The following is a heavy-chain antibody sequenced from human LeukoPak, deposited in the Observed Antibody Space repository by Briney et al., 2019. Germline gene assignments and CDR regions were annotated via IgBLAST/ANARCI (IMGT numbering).Heavy chain of an antibody. CDR1: GYTFTSYG. V-gene: IGHV1-18*04. J-gene: IGHJ4*02. D-gene: IGHD2-2*01. CDR2: ISAYNGNT. Sequence: ASVKVSCKASGYTFTSYGISWVRQAPGQGLEWMGWISAYNGNTNYAQKLQGRVTMTTDTSTSTAYMELRSLRSDDTAVYYCARSYCSSTSCHVDYWGQGTLVTVSS. CDR3: ARSYCSSTSCHVDY.